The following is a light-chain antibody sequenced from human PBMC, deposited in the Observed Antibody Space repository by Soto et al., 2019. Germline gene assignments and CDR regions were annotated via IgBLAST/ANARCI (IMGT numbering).Light chain of an antibody. Sequence: QLVLTQSSSASASLGSSVRLTCTLSSGHSSYIIAWHQQQPGKAPRYLMKLEGSGNYNTGSGVPDRFSGSSSGADRYLTISNLQFEDEADYYCETWGSNTYVFGTGTKLTVL. V-gene: IGLV4-60*02. J-gene: IGLJ1*01. CDR2: LEGSGNY. CDR1: SGHSSYI. CDR3: ETWGSNTYV.